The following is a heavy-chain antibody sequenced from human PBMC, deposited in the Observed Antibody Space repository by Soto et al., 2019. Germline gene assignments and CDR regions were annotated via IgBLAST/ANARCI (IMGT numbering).Heavy chain of an antibody. CDR1: GFTFSSYA. V-gene: IGHV3-23*01. J-gene: IGHJ3*02. D-gene: IGHD2-8*01. CDR3: AKPPLMMVYAHDAFDI. Sequence: GGSLRLSCAASGFTFSSYAMSWVRQAPGKGLEWVSAISGSGGSTYYADSVKGRFTISRDNSKNTLYLQMNSLRAEDTAVYYCAKPPLMMVYAHDAFDIWGQGTMVTVSS. CDR2: ISGSGGST.